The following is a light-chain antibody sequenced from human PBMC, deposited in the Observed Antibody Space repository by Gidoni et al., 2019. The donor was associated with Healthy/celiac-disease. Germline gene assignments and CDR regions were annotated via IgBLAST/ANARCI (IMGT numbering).Light chain of an antibody. CDR3: PQYNNWLGLT. J-gene: IGKJ4*01. CDR2: GAS. Sequence: EIVMTQSPATLSVSPGERATLSCRASQSVSSNLAWYQQKPGQAPRLLIYGASTRATGIPARFSGSGSGTEFTLTISSLQSEDFAVYYCPQYNNWLGLTFGGGTKVEIK. V-gene: IGKV3-15*01. CDR1: QSVSSN.